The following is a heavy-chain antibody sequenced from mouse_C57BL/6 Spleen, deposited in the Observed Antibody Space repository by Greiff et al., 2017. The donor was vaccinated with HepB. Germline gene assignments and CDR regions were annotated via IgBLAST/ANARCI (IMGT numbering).Heavy chain of an antibody. CDR1: GFTFSDYG. CDR2: ISSGSSTI. D-gene: IGHD1-1*01. J-gene: IGHJ1*03. V-gene: IGHV5-17*01. CDR3: ARTGAYYYGSRDWYFDV. Sequence: EVKLEESGGGLVKPGGSLKLSCAASGFTFSDYGMHWVRQAPEKGLEWVAYISSGSSTIYYADTVKGRFTISRDNAKNTLFLQMTSLRSEDTAMYYCARTGAYYYGSRDWYFDVWGTGTTVTVSS.